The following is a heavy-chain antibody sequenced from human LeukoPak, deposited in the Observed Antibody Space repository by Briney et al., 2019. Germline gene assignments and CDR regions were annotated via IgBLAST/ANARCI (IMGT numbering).Heavy chain of an antibody. D-gene: IGHD6-13*01. CDR2: MYYSGGT. J-gene: IGHJ4*02. CDR1: GFTFNSYA. CDR3: TRGNSIAAGGN. V-gene: IGHV4-39*07. Sequence: KPGGSLRLSCAASGFTFNSYAMSWVRQAPGKGREWIGSMYYSGGTSYNPSLKSRVTTSVDTSENQSSLKVSSVAAADTAVYYCTRGNSIAAGGNWGQGTLVTVSS.